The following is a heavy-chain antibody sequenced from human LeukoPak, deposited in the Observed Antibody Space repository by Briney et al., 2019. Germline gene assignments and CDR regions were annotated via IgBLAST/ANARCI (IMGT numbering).Heavy chain of an antibody. CDR2: INHSGST. CDR1: GGSFSGYY. V-gene: IGHV4-34*01. CDR3: ARVACSGGSCYQPQIQLHYYFDY. Sequence: SETLSLTCAVYGGSFSGYYWSWIRQPPGTGLEWIGEINHSGSTNYNPSLKSRVTISVDTSKNQFSLKLSSVTATDTAVYYCARVACSGGSCYQPQIQLHYYFDYWGQGTLVTVSS. J-gene: IGHJ4*02. D-gene: IGHD2-15*01.